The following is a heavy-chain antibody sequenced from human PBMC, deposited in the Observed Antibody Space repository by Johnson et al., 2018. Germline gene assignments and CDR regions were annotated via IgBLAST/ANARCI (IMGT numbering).Heavy chain of an antibody. J-gene: IGHJ6*02. CDR1: GASIRSYY. Sequence: QVQLQESGPGLVKPSETLSLTCTVTGASIRSYYWSWIRQPAGEGLEWIGRMYISGNTNYNPSLKNRVRMSLDTSKNQFSLNLTSVTAADTAVYYLAREHIVRSSGGMDVWGQGVTVTVSS. D-gene: IGHD2-21*01. CDR2: MYISGNT. CDR3: AREHIVRSSGGMDV. V-gene: IGHV4-4*07.